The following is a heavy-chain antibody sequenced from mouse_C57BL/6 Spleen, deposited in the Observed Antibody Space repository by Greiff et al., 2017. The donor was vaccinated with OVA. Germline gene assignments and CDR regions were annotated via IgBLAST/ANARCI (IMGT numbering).Heavy chain of an antibody. CDR2: ISGGGGNT. CDR1: GFTFSSYT. D-gene: IGHD2-2*01. CDR3: ARGGYGSPFAY. J-gene: IGHJ3*01. V-gene: IGHV5-9*01. Sequence: DVKLQESGGGLVKPGGSLKLSCAASGFTFSSYTMSWVRQTPEKRLEWVATISGGGGNTYYPDSVKGRFTISRDNAKNTLYLQMSSLRSEDTALYYCARGGYGSPFAYWGQGTLVTVSA.